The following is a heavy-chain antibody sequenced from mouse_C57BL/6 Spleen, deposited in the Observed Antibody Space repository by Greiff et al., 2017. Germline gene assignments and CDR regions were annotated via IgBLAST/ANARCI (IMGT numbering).Heavy chain of an antibody. Sequence: DVKLVESGPGLVKPSQSLSLTCSVTGYSITSGYYWNWIRQFPGNKLEWMGYISYDGSNNYNPSLKNRISITRDTSKNQFFLKLNSVTTEDTATYYCARASYYSNNYAMDYWGQGTSVTVSS. CDR3: ARASYYSNNYAMDY. D-gene: IGHD2-5*01. CDR2: ISYDGSN. V-gene: IGHV3-6*01. J-gene: IGHJ4*01. CDR1: GYSITSGYY.